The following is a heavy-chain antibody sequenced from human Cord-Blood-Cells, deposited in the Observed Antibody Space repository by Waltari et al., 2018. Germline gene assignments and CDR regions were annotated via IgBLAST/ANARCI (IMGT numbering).Heavy chain of an antibody. Sequence: EVQLVESGGGLVQPGGSLRLSCAASGFTFSDHYMDWVRQAPGKGLEWVGRTRNKANSYTAEYAASVKGRFTISRDDSKNSLYLQMNSLKTEDTAVYYFARDLDYWGQGTLVTVSS. CDR2: TRNKANSYTA. V-gene: IGHV3-72*01. CDR3: ARDLDY. CDR1: GFTFSDHY. J-gene: IGHJ4*02.